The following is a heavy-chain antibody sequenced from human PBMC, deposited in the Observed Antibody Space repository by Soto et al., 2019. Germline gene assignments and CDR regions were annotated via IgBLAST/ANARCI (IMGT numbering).Heavy chain of an antibody. CDR3: ARGLDPSKVGY. D-gene: IGHD2-2*01. Sequence: QVQLQESGPGLVKPSETLSLTCTVSSDSIRGYYWNWIRQPPGKGLEWIGCVSNSGNIYYNPSLNSRVIISEDTSKKQFSLKLTAVTSADTAMYYCARGLDPSKVGYWGQGILVTVSS. V-gene: IGHV4-59*01. J-gene: IGHJ4*02. CDR2: VSNSGNI. CDR1: SDSIRGYY.